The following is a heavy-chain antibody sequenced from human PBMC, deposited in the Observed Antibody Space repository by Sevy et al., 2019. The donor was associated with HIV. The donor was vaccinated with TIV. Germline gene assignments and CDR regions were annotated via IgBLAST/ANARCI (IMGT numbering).Heavy chain of an antibody. CDR3: VSLFLXXXXXXSXXXY. Sequence: GGSLRLSXAIXXFXXXXXXIXWVRQXXGXGXEXVSVIXXXXPTYYADSAKGRFTISRDNSKNTVDLQMNSVRAEDTAVYYCVSLFLXXXXXXSXXXYWGQXTLVTVSS. J-gene: IGHJ4*02. D-gene: IGHD3-3*01. CDR2: IXXXXPT. CDR1: XFXXXXXX. V-gene: IGHV3-66*02.